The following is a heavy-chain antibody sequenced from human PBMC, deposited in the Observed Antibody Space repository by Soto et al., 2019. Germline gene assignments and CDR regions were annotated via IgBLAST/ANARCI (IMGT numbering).Heavy chain of an antibody. Sequence: GGSLKISCRASGYSFTSYWIGWVRQLPEKGVEWMGIIYPCDSDTRYNPSFQVQVTVSHDKSISTAYLQRSSLKASDTAMYYCARNISEWQQLGGRFDPWGQGTLVTVTS. J-gene: IGHJ5*02. V-gene: IGHV5-51*01. CDR1: GYSFTSYW. CDR3: ARNISEWQQLGGRFDP. CDR2: IYPCDSDT. D-gene: IGHD6-13*01.